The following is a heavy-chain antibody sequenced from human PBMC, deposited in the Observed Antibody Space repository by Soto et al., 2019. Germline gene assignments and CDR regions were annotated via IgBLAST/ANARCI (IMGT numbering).Heavy chain of an antibody. J-gene: IGHJ6*02. D-gene: IGHD5-18*01. CDR2: VIPNFETT. CDR3: ARDQGLYVHTGMVIDYYGMDV. V-gene: IGHV1-69*01. CDR1: GGTFNSFA. Sequence: QVRLVQSGAAVRKPGSSVKVSCEASGGTFNSFAISWVRQAPGQGLEWMGGVIPNFETTNYAQKFQGRVTITADESTAPAYMELSNLRSEDTAVYYCARDQGLYVHTGMVIDYYGMDVWGQGTTVTVSS.